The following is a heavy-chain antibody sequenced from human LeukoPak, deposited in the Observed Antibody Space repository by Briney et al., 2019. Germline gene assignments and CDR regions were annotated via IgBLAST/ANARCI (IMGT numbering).Heavy chain of an antibody. CDR3: ARLPLGTLTI. CDR2: IYYSGST. V-gene: IGHV4-59*08. Sequence: SETLSLTCTVSGGSISSYYWSWIRQPPGKGLEWIGYIYYSGSTNYNPSLKSRVTTSVDTSKNQFSLKLSSVTAADTAVYYCARLPLGTLTIWGQGTMVTVSS. J-gene: IGHJ3*02. D-gene: IGHD3-10*01. CDR1: GGSISSYY.